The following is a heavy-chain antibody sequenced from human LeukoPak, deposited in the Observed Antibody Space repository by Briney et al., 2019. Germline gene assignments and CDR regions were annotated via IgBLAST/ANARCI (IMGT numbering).Heavy chain of an antibody. Sequence: SETLCLTCTVSGGSISSYYWSWIRQPPGKGLEWIGYIYYSGSTNYNPSLKSRVTISVDTSKNQFSLKLSSVTAADTAVYYCANDGAYYDSNTDAFDIWGQGTMVTVSS. CDR2: IYYSGST. V-gene: IGHV4-59*01. J-gene: IGHJ3*02. CDR3: ANDGAYYDSNTDAFDI. D-gene: IGHD3-22*01. CDR1: GGSISSYY.